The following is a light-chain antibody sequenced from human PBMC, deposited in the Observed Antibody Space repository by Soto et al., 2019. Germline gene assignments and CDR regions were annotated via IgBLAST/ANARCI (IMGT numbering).Light chain of an antibody. CDR2: KAS. Sequence: DIHMTRSSSTLPASVGDRVTITCLASQSISSWLAWYQQKPGKAPKLLIYKASSLESGVPSRFSGSGSGTEFTLTISSLQPDDFATYYCQQDKSYSQTFGQGTKVDIK. CDR1: QSISSW. CDR3: QQDKSYSQT. V-gene: IGKV1-5*03. J-gene: IGKJ1*01.